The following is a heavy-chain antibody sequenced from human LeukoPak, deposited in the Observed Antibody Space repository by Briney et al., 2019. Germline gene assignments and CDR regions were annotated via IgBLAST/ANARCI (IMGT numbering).Heavy chain of an antibody. V-gene: IGHV3-9*01. D-gene: IGHD5-18*01. CDR1: GFTFDDYA. CDR3: AKDIGDKAHYYYGMDV. Sequence: GGSLRLSCAASGFTFDDYAMHWVRQAPGKGLEWVSGISWNSGSIGYADSVKGRFTISRDNAKNSLYLQMNSLRAEDTALYYCAKDIGDKAHYYYGMDVWGQGTTVTVSS. CDR2: ISWNSGSI. J-gene: IGHJ6*02.